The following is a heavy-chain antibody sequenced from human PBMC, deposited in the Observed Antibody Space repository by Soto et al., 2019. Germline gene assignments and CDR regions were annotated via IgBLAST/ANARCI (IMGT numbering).Heavy chain of an antibody. CDR3: ARTLRRRPPFDY. CDR2: IYYSGST. CDR1: GGSISSYDYY. J-gene: IGHJ4*02. V-gene: IGHV4-30-4*01. Sequence: QVQLQESGPGLVKPSQTLSLTCTVSGGSISSYDYYWSWIRQPPGKGLECIGYIYYSGSTYYNPSLNSRVTISVDTSKNQFSLQLSSVTAADTAVYYCARTLRRRPPFDYWGQGTLVTVSS.